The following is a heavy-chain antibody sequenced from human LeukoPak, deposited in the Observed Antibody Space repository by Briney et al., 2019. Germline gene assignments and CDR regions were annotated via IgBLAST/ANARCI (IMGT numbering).Heavy chain of an antibody. V-gene: IGHV1-18*01. CDR3: ARAGGYDPSTLVDY. Sequence: ASVKVSCKASGYTFTSYGISWVRQAPGQGLEWMGWISAYNGNTNYAQKLQGRVTMTTDTSTSTAHMELRSLRSDDTAVYYCARAGGYDPSTLVDYWGQGTLVTVSS. D-gene: IGHD5-12*01. CDR1: GYTFTSYG. J-gene: IGHJ4*02. CDR2: ISAYNGNT.